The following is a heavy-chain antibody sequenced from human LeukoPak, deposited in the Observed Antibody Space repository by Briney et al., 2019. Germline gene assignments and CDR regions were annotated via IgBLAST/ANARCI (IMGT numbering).Heavy chain of an antibody. V-gene: IGHV1-69*06. D-gene: IGHD6-13*01. J-gene: IGHJ4*02. CDR1: GGTFSSYT. Sequence: ASVKVSCKASGGTFSSYTISWVRQAPGQGLEWMGGIIPIFGTANYAQKFQGRVTITADKSTSTAYMELSSLRSEDTAVYYCARVLRAAAGKRGHWGQGTLVTVSS. CDR3: ARVLRAAAGKRGH. CDR2: IIPIFGTA.